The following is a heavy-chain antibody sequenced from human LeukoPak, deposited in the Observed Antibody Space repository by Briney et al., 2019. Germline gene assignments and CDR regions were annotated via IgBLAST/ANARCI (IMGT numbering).Heavy chain of an antibody. D-gene: IGHD5-18*01. CDR2: ISAYNGNT. V-gene: IGHV1-18*01. Sequence: GASVKVSCKASGYTFTSYGICWVRQAPGQGLEWMGWISAYNGNTNYVQKLQGRVTMTTDISTSTAYMELRSLRSDDTAVYYCARGLRTAWIQLWSLAYGMDVWGQGTTVTVSS. CDR3: ARGLRTAWIQLWSLAYGMDV. J-gene: IGHJ6*02. CDR1: GYTFTSYG.